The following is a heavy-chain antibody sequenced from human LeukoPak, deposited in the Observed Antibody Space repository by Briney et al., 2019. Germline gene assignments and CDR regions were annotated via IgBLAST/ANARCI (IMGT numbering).Heavy chain of an antibody. CDR2: ISYDGSNK. CDR1: GFTFSSYA. Sequence: GRSLRLSCAASGFTFSSYAMHWVRQAPGKGLEWVAVISYDGSNKYYADSVKGRFTISRDNSKNTLYLQMNSLRAEDTAVYYCAREEQFPGGDTGGPFNYWGQGTLVTVSS. D-gene: IGHD2-21*02. CDR3: AREEQFPGGDTGGPFNY. V-gene: IGHV3-30-3*01. J-gene: IGHJ4*02.